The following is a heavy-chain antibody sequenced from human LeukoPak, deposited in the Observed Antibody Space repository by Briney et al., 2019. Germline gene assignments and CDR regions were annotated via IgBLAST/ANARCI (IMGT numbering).Heavy chain of an antibody. J-gene: IGHJ3*02. Sequence: SVKVSCKASGGTFSSYTISWVRRAPGQGLEWMGGIIPIFGTANYAQKFQGRVTITADKSTSTAYMELSSLRSEDTAVYYCASPSHGGSYGAFDIWGQGTMVTVSS. CDR1: GGTFSSYT. CDR3: ASPSHGGSYGAFDI. D-gene: IGHD1-26*01. CDR2: IIPIFGTA. V-gene: IGHV1-69*06.